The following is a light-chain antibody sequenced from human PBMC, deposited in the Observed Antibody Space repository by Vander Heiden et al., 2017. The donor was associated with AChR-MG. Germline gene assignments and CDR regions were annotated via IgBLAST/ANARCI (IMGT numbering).Light chain of an antibody. V-gene: IGLV2-11*01. CDR1: SNDVGADNY. CDR3: CSYAGGQSCYV. Sequence: QSALTQPRSVSGSPGQSVTNSCTGTSNDVGADNYVDRYQHHPGEAPKLMIYDVNKRPSGVPDRFSGSKSGNPASLTISGLRAEDEADYYCCSYAGGQSCYVFGTGTEVTVL. CDR2: DVN. J-gene: IGLJ1*01.